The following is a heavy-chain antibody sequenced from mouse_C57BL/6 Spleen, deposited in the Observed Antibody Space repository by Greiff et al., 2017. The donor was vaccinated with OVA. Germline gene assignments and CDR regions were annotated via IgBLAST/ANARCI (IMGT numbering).Heavy chain of an antibody. D-gene: IGHD1-1*02. V-gene: IGHV5-9*01. CDR1: GFTFSSYT. Sequence: EVQGVESGGGLVKPGGSLKLSCAASGFTFSSYTMSWVRQTPEKRLEWVATISGGGGNTYYPDSVKGRFTISRDNAKNTLYLQMSSLRSEDTALYYCARRAGGYYAMDYWGQGTSVTVSS. J-gene: IGHJ4*01. CDR2: ISGGGGNT. CDR3: ARRAGGYYAMDY.